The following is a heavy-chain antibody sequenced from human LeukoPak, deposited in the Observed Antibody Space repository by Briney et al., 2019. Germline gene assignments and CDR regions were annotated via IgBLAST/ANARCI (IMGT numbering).Heavy chain of an antibody. CDR2: ISSSGSTI. CDR1: GFTFSDYY. V-gene: IGHV3-11*01. D-gene: IGHD6-13*01. Sequence: GGSLRLSWAASGFTFSDYYMSWIRQAPGKGLEWVSYISSSGSTIYYADSVKGRFTISRDNAKNSLYLQMNSLRAEDTAVYYCARRQQLVRTFDYWGQGTLVTVSS. CDR3: ARRQQLVRTFDY. J-gene: IGHJ4*02.